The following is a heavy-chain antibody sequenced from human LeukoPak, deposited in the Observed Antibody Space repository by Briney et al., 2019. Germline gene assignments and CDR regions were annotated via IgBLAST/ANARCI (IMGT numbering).Heavy chain of an antibody. J-gene: IGHJ6*03. D-gene: IGHD1-1*01. CDR3: AKRAGTTLYYYYFYMDV. Sequence: GGSLRLSCAASGFTFSSYGMHWVRQAPGKGLEWVAAISPDGSNEYYAESVKGRFTISRDNSKNTLYLQMDSLRTEDTAVYFCAKRAGTTLYYYYFYMDVWGKGTTVTVSS. V-gene: IGHV3-30*18. CDR1: GFTFSSYG. CDR2: ISPDGSNE.